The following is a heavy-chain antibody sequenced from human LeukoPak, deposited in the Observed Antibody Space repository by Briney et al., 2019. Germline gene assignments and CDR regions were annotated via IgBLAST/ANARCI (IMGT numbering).Heavy chain of an antibody. J-gene: IGHJ4*02. Sequence: GASVKVSCKASGYTFTGYYMHWVRQAPGQGLEWMGWINPNSGGTNYAQKFQGRVTMTRDTSISTAYMELSRLRSDDTAVYYCARDPRGVPPPSFDYWGQGTLVTVSS. CDR3: ARDPRGVPPPSFDY. D-gene: IGHD2-8*01. CDR2: INPNSGGT. V-gene: IGHV1-2*02. CDR1: GYTFTGYY.